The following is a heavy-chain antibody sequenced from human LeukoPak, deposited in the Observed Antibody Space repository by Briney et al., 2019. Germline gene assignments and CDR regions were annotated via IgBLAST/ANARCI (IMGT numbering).Heavy chain of an antibody. V-gene: IGHV4-39*01. D-gene: IGHD5-18*01. J-gene: IGHJ6*03. CDR1: GGSISSGTYY. Sequence: SETLSLTCTVSGGSISSGTYYWGWIRQPPGKGLEWIGSIYYSGRTYYNPSPKSRVTISVDTSENQFSLKLSSVTAADTAVYYCARHVYSYGFYYYYYYMDVWGKGTTVTVSS. CDR3: ARHVYSYGFYYYYYYMDV. CDR2: IYYSGRT.